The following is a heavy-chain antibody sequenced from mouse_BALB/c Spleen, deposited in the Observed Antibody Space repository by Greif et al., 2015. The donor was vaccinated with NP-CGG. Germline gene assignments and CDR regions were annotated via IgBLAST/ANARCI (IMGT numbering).Heavy chain of an antibody. CDR3: ARGGRPGYFDV. CDR1: GYAFSSYW. J-gene: IGHJ1*01. CDR2: IYPGDGDT. Sequence: QVQLQQSGAELVRPGSSVKISCKASGYAFSSYWMNWVKQRPGQGLEWIGQIYPGDGDTNYNGKFKGKATLTADKSSSTAYMQLSSLTSEDSAVYFCARGGRPGYFDVWGAGTTVTVSS. V-gene: IGHV1-80*01.